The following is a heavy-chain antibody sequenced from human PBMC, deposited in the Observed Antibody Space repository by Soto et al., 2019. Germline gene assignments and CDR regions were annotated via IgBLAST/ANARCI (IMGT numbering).Heavy chain of an antibody. Sequence: PSQTLSLTCAISGDSVSSNSAAWNWIRQSPSRGLEWLGRTYYRSKWYNDYAVSVKSRITINPDTSKNQFSLQLNSVTPEDTAVYYCTREADYGDFEGAAFDIWGQGTMVTVSS. CDR3: TREADYGDFEGAAFDI. D-gene: IGHD4-17*01. CDR1: GDSVSSNSAA. V-gene: IGHV6-1*01. CDR2: TYYRSKWYN. J-gene: IGHJ3*02.